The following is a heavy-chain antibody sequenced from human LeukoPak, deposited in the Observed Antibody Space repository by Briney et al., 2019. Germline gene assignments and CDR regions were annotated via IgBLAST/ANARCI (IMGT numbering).Heavy chain of an antibody. CDR1: GDSISNYY. J-gene: IGHJ4*02. D-gene: IGHD3-16*01. V-gene: IGHV4-59*01. CDR3: GRVLLGAYTY. CDR2: VYYSGST. Sequence: SETLSLTCTVSGDSISNYYWSWIRQPPGKGLEWIGYVYYSGSTNYNPSLKSRVTISVDTSKNQFSLKLSSVTSADTAVYYCGRVLLGAYTYWGPGTLVT.